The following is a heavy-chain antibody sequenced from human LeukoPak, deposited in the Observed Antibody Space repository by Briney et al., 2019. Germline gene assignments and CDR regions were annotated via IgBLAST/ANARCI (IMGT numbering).Heavy chain of an antibody. CDR1: GYTFTSYG. Sequence: ASVKVSCKASGYTFTSYGISWVRQAPGQGLEWMGWISAYNGNTNYAQKLQGRVTMTTDTSTSTAHMELRSLRSDDTAVYYCARHGGGDSTYYYGMDVWGQGTTVTVSS. CDR2: ISAYNGNT. CDR3: ARHGGGDSTYYYGMDV. J-gene: IGHJ6*02. V-gene: IGHV1-18*01. D-gene: IGHD2-21*02.